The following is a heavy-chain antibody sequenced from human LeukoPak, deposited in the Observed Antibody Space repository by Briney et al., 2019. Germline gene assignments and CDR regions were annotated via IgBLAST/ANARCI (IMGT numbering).Heavy chain of an antibody. D-gene: IGHD6-13*01. CDR2: ISYDGSNK. J-gene: IGHJ5*02. V-gene: IGHV3-30-3*01. Sequence: GGSLRLSCAASGFTFSSYAMHWVRQAPGKGLEWVAVISYDGSNKYYADSVKGRFTISRDNSKNTLYLQMNSLRAEDTAVYYCARDKGELGAAGFWFVPWGEGTLVTVSS. CDR1: GFTFSSYA. CDR3: ARDKGELGAAGFWFVP.